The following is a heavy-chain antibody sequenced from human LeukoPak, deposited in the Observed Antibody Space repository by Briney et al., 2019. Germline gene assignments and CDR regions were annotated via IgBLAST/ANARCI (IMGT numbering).Heavy chain of an antibody. CDR2: IYSGGST. J-gene: IGHJ4*02. Sequence: PGGSLRLSCAASGFTVGSNYMSWVRQAPGKGLEWVSVIYSGGSTYYADSVKGRFTISRDNSKNTLYLQMNSLRAEDTAVYYCAMTVTTGIFDYWGQGTLVTVSS. CDR1: GFTVGSNY. V-gene: IGHV3-66*01. D-gene: IGHD4-17*01. CDR3: AMTVTTGIFDY.